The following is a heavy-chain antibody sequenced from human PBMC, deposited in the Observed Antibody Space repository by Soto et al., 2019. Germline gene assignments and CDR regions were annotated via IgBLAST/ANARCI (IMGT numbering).Heavy chain of an antibody. J-gene: IGHJ6*02. CDR3: ARVPLAATGGHYYYYGMDV. D-gene: IGHD3-16*01. Sequence: EVQLVESGGGLVKPGGSLRLSCAASGFTFSSYSMNWVRQAPGKGLEWVSSISSSSSYIYYADSVKGRFTISRDNAKNSLYLQMTSLRAVDTAVYYCARVPLAATGGHYYYYGMDVWGQGTTVTVSS. CDR1: GFTFSSYS. CDR2: ISSSSSYI. V-gene: IGHV3-21*01.